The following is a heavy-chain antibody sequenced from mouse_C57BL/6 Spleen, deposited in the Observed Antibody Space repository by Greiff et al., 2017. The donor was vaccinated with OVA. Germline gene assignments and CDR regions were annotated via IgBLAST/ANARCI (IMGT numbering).Heavy chain of an antibody. J-gene: IGHJ3*01. Sequence: VQLQQPGAELVKPGASVKLSCKASGYTFTSYWMQWVKQRPGQGLEWIGEIDPSDSYTNYNQKFKGKATLTVDTSSSTAYMQLSSLTSEDSAVYYCARGVTTVVATEGWFAYWGQGTLVTVSA. CDR2: IDPSDSYT. CDR3: ARGVTTVVATEGWFAY. V-gene: IGHV1-50*01. CDR1: GYTFTSYW. D-gene: IGHD1-1*01.